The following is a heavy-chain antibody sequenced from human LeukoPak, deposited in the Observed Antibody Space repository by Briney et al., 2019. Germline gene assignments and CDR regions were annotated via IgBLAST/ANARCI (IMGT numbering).Heavy chain of an antibody. J-gene: IGHJ4*02. V-gene: IGHV1-2*02. CDR2: INPNSGGT. D-gene: IGHD5-12*01. CDR1: GYTFTGYY. CDR3: ARGVGYSGYDTRLGFDY. Sequence: ASVKVSCKASGYTFTGYYIHWVRQAPGQGLEWMGWINPNSGGTKYAQKFQGRVTMTRDTSISTAYMELSRLRSDDTAVYYCARGVGYSGYDTRLGFDYWGQGTLVTVSS.